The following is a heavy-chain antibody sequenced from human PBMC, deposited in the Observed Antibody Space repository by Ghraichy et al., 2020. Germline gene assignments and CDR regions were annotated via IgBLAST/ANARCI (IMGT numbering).Heavy chain of an antibody. CDR3: ARPKYSSTYDL. CDR2: IYYGGST. D-gene: IGHD6-6*01. J-gene: IGHJ6*02. CDR1: GGSLSSTYFY. Sequence: SETLSITCTVSGGSLSSTYFYWGWIRQSPGKGLEWIGSIYYGGSTYYNPSLESRVIISVDTSMNQFSLKLSSVTAADTGVYYCARPKYSSTYDLWGQGTTVVVSS. V-gene: IGHV4-39*01.